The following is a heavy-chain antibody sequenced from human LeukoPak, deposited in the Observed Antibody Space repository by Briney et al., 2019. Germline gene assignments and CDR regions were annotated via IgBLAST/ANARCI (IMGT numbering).Heavy chain of an antibody. CDR3: VRAIAARPGAYYYYFYGMDV. D-gene: IGHD6-6*01. J-gene: IGHJ6*02. Sequence: GESLKISCKGSGYSFTTNWIGWVGQMPGKGLEWMGNIYPGDSETRYSPSFQGQVTISADKSITTAYLQWSSLKASDTAMYYCVRAIAARPGAYYYYFYGMDVWGQGTTVIVSS. CDR2: IYPGDSET. CDR1: GYSFTTNW. V-gene: IGHV5-51*01.